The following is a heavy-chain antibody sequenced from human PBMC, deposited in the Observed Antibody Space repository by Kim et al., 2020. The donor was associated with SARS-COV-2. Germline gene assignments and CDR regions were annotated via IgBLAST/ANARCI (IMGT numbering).Heavy chain of an antibody. Sequence: ASVKVSCKASGYTFTSYGISWVRQAPGQGLEWMGWISAYNGNTNYAQKLQGRVTMTTDTSTSTAYMELRSLRSDDTAVYYCARDARVSGWYRIEYFDYWGQGTLVTVSS. CDR2: ISAYNGNT. V-gene: IGHV1-18*04. CDR1: GYTFTSYG. D-gene: IGHD6-19*01. CDR3: ARDARVSGWYRIEYFDY. J-gene: IGHJ4*02.